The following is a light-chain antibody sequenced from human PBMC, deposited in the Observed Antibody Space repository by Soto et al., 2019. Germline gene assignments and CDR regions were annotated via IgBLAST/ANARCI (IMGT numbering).Light chain of an antibody. CDR1: QSVSSY. J-gene: IGKJ3*01. Sequence: EIVLTQSPATLSLSPGERATLSCRASQSVSSYLAWYQHKPGQAPRLLIYDASNRATGITARFSGSGSGTDFTLTISSLEPEDFAVYYCQQRSNWPPVFGPGTKVDIK. CDR3: QQRSNWPPV. V-gene: IGKV3-11*01. CDR2: DAS.